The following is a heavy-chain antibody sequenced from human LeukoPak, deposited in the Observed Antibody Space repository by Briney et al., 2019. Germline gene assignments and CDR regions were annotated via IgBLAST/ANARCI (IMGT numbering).Heavy chain of an antibody. CDR1: GYTFTGYY. D-gene: IGHD3-9*01. J-gene: IGHJ4*02. CDR2: INPNSGDT. Sequence: ASVKVSCKASGYTFTGYYMHWARQAPGQGLEWMGWINPNSGDTNYSQKFQGRVTMTRDTSISTAYMELSRLRSDDTAVYYCARGGDYDILTGYPFDYWGQGTLVTVSS. CDR3: ARGGDYDILTGYPFDY. V-gene: IGHV1-2*02.